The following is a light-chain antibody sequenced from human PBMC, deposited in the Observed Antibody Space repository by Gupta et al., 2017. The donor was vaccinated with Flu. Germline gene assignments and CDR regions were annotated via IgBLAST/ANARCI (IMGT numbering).Light chain of an antibody. CDR3: QQYCSSSST. V-gene: IGKV3-20*01. CDR1: QSVSSSY. Sequence: EIVLTQSPVTLSLSPGERATLSCRASQSVSSSYLAWYQQKPGQAPRLLIYGASSRATGIPDRFSGSGSGTDFTLSISRLEPEDFAVYYCQQYCSSSSTFGQGTKLEIK. CDR2: GAS. J-gene: IGKJ2*01.